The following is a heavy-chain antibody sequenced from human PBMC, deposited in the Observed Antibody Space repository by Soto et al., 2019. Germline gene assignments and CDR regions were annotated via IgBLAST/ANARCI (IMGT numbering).Heavy chain of an antibody. D-gene: IGHD4-17*01. J-gene: IGHJ4*02. V-gene: IGHV3-66*01. CDR3: ASFQKTTTVTTFDY. CDR2: IYSGGST. Sequence: GGSLRLSCAASGFTVSSNYMSWVRQAPGKGLEWVSVIYSGGSTYYADSVKGRFTISRDNSKNTLYLQMNSLRAEDTAVYYCASFQKTTTVTTFDYWGQGTLVTVSS. CDR1: GFTVSSNY.